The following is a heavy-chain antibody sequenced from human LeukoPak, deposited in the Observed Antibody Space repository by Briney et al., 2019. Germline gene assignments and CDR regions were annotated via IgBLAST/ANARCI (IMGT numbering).Heavy chain of an antibody. V-gene: IGHV3-21*01. Sequence: GGSLRLSCAASGFTFSSYSMNWVRQAPGKGLEWVSSISSSSSYIYYADSVKGRFTISRDNSKNTLYLQMNSLRAEDTAVYYCAKDPRPPRYCSSTSCLWPYYFDYWGQGTLVTVSS. CDR2: ISSSSSYI. CDR3: AKDPRPPRYCSSTSCLWPYYFDY. J-gene: IGHJ4*02. D-gene: IGHD2-2*01. CDR1: GFTFSSYS.